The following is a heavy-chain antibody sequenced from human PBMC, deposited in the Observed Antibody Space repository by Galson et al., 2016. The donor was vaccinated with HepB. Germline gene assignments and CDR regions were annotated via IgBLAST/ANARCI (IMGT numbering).Heavy chain of an antibody. D-gene: IGHD4-11*01. V-gene: IGHV3-7*01. J-gene: IGHJ5*01. Sequence: SLILSCAASGFRFSDYWMIWVRQAPGKGLEWVANMKGDGSDKSYVDSVKGRSTISRDNAKNSLYLQMNSLRVEDTAVYYCAREVSQPGFDSWGQGTLVTVSS. CDR3: AREVSQPGFDS. CDR2: MKGDGSDK. CDR1: GFRFSDYW.